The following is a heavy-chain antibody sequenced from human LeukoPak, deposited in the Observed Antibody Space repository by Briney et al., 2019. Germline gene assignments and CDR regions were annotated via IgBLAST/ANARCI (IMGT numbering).Heavy chain of an antibody. Sequence: GGSLRLSCAASGCTFSSYGMHWVSQAPGKGLEWVAVISYDGSNKYYADSVKGRFTISRDNSKNTLYLQMNSLRAEDTAVYYCARDPGSGYFLWGQGTTVTVSS. D-gene: IGHD3-3*01. CDR1: GCTFSSYG. V-gene: IGHV3-30*03. CDR2: ISYDGSNK. CDR3: ARDPGSGYFL. J-gene: IGHJ6*02.